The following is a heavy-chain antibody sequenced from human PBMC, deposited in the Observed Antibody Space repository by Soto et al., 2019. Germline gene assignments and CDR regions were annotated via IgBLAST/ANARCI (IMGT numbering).Heavy chain of an antibody. V-gene: IGHV4-4*02. CDR3: ARSGDYCFDY. J-gene: IGHJ4*02. Sequence: PSETLSLTCAVSSYSISSGHWWSWVRQSPGQGLEWIGEIHHIGSTNYNPSLKSRVTISVDNSRNQFSLKLRSVTAADTAVYYCARSGDYCFDYWGQGTLVTVSP. CDR1: SYSISSGHW. D-gene: IGHD1-26*01. CDR2: IHHIGST.